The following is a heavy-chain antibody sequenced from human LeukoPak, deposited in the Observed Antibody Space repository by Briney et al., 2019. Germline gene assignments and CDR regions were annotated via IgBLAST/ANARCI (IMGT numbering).Heavy chain of an antibody. Sequence: GGSLRLSCAASGFTFSSFGIHWVRQAPGKGLEWVTFIRYDGNNINYADSVKGRFTISGDNSNNTVHLQMNSLRGEDTAVYYCARDGRRNCSTLNCYIFSNWGQGTLVTVSS. CDR1: GFTFSSFG. CDR3: ARDGRRNCSTLNCYIFSN. D-gene: IGHD2-2*01. V-gene: IGHV3-30*02. J-gene: IGHJ4*02. CDR2: IRYDGNNI.